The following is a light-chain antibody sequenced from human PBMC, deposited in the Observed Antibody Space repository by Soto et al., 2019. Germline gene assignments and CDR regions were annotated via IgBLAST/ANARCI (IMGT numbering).Light chain of an antibody. J-gene: IGLJ1*01. V-gene: IGLV2-14*01. CDR3: ISYTVSRSYV. CDR1: SSDIGTYDH. Sequence: QSVLTQPASVSGSPGQSITISCSGTSSDIGTYDHVAWFQQFPGKTPKLMIYSVSNRPSGVSYRFSGSKSGNTASLTISGRQAEDEADYYCISYTVSRSYVFATGTKVTVL. CDR2: SVS.